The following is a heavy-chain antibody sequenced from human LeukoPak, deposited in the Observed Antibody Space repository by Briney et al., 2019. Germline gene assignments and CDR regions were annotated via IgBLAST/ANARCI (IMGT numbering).Heavy chain of an antibody. J-gene: IGHJ3*02. Sequence: ASVKVSCKASGGTFSSFATNWVRQAPGQGLEWMGGIIPLFGTTNYAQRFQGRVTITADESTSTAYMELSSLRSEDTAVYYCARGASSSYYDFWSGSEDAFDIWGQGTMVTVSS. CDR2: IIPLFGTT. V-gene: IGHV1-69*13. CDR1: GGTFSSFA. CDR3: ARGASSSYYDFWSGSEDAFDI. D-gene: IGHD3-3*01.